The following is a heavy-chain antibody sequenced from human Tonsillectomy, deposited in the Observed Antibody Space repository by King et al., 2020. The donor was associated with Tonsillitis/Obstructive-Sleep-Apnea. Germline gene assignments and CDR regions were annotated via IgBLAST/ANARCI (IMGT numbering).Heavy chain of an antibody. V-gene: IGHV1-18*01. CDR2: ISTHNVNT. Sequence: VQLVESGAEVKKPGASVKVSCKASHYTFTSYDFSWVRQAPGQGLEWMGRISTHNVNTNYAQRLQDKVTMTTDTSTSTVYLELRNLKSNDTAVYYCARLKGGNWLDPWGQGTLVTVSS. J-gene: IGHJ5*02. CDR3: ARLKGGNWLDP. CDR1: HYTFTSYD.